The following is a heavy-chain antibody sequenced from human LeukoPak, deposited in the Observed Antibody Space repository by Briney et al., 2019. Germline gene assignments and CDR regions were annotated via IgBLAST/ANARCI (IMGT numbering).Heavy chain of an antibody. V-gene: IGHV4-59*12. J-gene: IGHJ4*02. D-gene: IGHD1-26*01. Sequence: SETLSLTCSVSGGSISSYYWSWIRQPPGKGLEWIGYIYYSGTTNYNPSLKSRVTISLDTSKNQFSLKLSSVSAEDTALYYCARERLGGSYYRPVDYWGQGTLVTVSS. CDR1: GGSISSYY. CDR2: IYYSGTT. CDR3: ARERLGGSYYRPVDY.